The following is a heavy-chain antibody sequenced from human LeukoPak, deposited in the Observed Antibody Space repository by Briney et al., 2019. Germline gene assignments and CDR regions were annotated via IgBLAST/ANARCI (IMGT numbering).Heavy chain of an antibody. CDR1: GFTFSSYA. CDR3: AKSRSGDYGDFDY. V-gene: IGHV3-23*01. CDR2: ITRNGGST. J-gene: IGHJ4*02. D-gene: IGHD4-17*01. Sequence: SGGSLRLSCAASGFTFSSYAMSWVRQAPGMGLEWLSAITRNGGSTYYADSVKGRFTISRDNSKNTLYLQMNSLRAEDTAVYYCAKSRSGDYGDFDYWGQGTLVTVSS.